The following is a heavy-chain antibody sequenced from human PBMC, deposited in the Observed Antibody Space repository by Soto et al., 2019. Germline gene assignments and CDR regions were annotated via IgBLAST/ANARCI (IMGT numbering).Heavy chain of an antibody. CDR2: ISGSGGST. D-gene: IGHD2-2*01. Sequence: VGSLRLSCAASGFTFSSYAMSWVRQAPGKGLEWVSAISGSGGSTYYADSVKGRFTISRDNSKNTLYLQMNSLRAEDTAVYYCAKGGVVVPNAFDIWGQGTMVTVSS. V-gene: IGHV3-23*01. J-gene: IGHJ3*02. CDR3: AKGGVVVPNAFDI. CDR1: GFTFSSYA.